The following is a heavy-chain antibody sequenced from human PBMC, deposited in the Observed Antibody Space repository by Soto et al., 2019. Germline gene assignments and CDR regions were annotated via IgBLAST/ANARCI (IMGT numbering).Heavy chain of an antibody. Sequence: PGGSLRLSCAASGFTFSNAWMSWVRQAPGKGLEWVGRIKSKTDGGTTDYAAPVKGRFTISRDDSKNTLYLQMNSLKTEDTAAYDCTTDKAGGVLGLFGPDGYYYGMDVWGQGTTVTVSS. CDR2: IKSKTDGGTT. CDR3: TTDKAGGVLGLFGPDGYYYGMDV. CDR1: GFTFSNAW. V-gene: IGHV3-15*01. J-gene: IGHJ6*02. D-gene: IGHD3-10*02.